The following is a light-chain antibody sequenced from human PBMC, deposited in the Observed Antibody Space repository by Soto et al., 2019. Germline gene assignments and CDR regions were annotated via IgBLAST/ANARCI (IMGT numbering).Light chain of an antibody. Sequence: DIHLTQSPSSLSASVGERVTITCRASQAITNNLAWYQQKPGNPPRLLIYEESTLHSGVPSRFSGRKVGTQFILTIDSLQPEDFATYYCHHVKSYPRTFGGGTKVEIK. CDR3: HHVKSYPRT. J-gene: IGKJ4*01. V-gene: IGKV1-9*01. CDR2: EES. CDR1: QAITNN.